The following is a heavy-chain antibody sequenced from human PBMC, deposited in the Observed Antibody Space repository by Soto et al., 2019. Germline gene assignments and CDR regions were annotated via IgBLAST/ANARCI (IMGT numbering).Heavy chain of an antibody. CDR3: ARDDDYSDNGLDY. CDR2: ILSDGSAE. D-gene: IGHD4-17*01. J-gene: IGHJ4*02. V-gene: IGHV3-33*01. CDR1: GFSFSRHG. Sequence: QVQLVESGGGVVQPGRSLKLSCEATGFSFSRHGMHWVRQAPGKGLEWLAVILSDGSAEEYAGSVQGRFTISRDNSKNVLYLEMNNLRAEDVSVYCARDDDYSDNGLDYWGRGGLVTVSS.